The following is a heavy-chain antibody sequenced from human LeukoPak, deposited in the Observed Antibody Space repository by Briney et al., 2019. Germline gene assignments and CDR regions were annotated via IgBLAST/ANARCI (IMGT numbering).Heavy chain of an antibody. V-gene: IGHV3-66*01. CDR2: LYTAGTT. CDR1: GFTVSSNY. D-gene: IGHD5-12*01. J-gene: IGHJ4*02. Sequence: GGSLRLSCAASGFTVSSNYMSWVRQAPGRGLEWVSLLYTAGTTYYADSVKGRFTVSRDNSRNILYLQMNSLRGEDTSVYYCARDRYSGYQLWYWGQGTLGTASS. CDR3: ARDRYSGYQLWY.